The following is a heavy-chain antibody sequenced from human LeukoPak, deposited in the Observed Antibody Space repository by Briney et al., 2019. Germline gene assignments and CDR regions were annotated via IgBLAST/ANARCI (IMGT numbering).Heavy chain of an antibody. CDR2: INPNSGGT. J-gene: IGHJ4*02. CDR3: ARGLVDTAMVPNVY. V-gene: IGHV1-2*02. Sequence: ASVKVSCKASGYTFTGYYMHWVRQAPGQGLEWMGWINPNSGGTNYAQKFQGRVTMTRDTSISTAYMELSRLRSDDTAVYYCARGLVDTAMVPNVYWGQGTLVTVSS. D-gene: IGHD5-18*01. CDR1: GYTFTGYY.